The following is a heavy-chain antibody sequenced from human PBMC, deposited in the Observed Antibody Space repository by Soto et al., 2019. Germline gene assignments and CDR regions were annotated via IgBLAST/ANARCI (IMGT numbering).Heavy chain of an antibody. CDR3: ARRGYVDYYGMDV. J-gene: IGHJ6*02. CDR2: IYPGDSDT. Sequence: PGECLKSSGEGSGYSFTSYWIGLVLQMPGKGLEWMGIIYPGDSDTRYSPSFQGQVTISADKSISTAYLQWSSLKASDTAMYYCARRGYVDYYGMDVWGQGTTVTVSS. CDR1: GYSFTSYW. V-gene: IGHV5-51*01. D-gene: IGHD3-16*01.